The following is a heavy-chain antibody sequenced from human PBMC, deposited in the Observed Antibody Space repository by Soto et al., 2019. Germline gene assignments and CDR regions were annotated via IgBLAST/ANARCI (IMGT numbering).Heavy chain of an antibody. J-gene: IGHJ4*02. Sequence: SCKASGYTFTRSGISWVRQAPGKRLEWVGRIKSQASGGTIDYAAPVKGRFTISRDDSKNTVYLQMDSLKTEDTAVYYCTHLLSLAHPYSYLWGQGTQVTVPQ. D-gene: IGHD2-21*01. CDR2: IKSQASGGTI. V-gene: IGHV3-15*07. CDR3: THLLSLAHPYSYL. CDR1: GYTFTRSG.